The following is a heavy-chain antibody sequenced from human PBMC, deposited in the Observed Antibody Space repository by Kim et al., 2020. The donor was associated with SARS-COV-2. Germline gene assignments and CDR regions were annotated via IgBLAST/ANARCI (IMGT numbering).Heavy chain of an antibody. D-gene: IGHD2-15*01. Sequence: SETLSLTCTVSGGSISSHYWDWIRQPPGKGLEWIGYISYSGSTNYNPSLKSRVTISVDTSKNQFFLKLSSVTAADTAVYYCARGNCSGGSCLAPYYYGMDVWGQGTTVTVSS. CDR2: ISYSGST. CDR1: GGSISSHY. V-gene: IGHV4-59*11. CDR3: ARGNCSGGSCLAPYYYGMDV. J-gene: IGHJ6*02.